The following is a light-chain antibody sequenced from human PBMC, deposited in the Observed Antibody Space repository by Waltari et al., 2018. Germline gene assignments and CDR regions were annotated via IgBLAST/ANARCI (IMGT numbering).Light chain of an antibody. Sequence: QSALTQPASVSGSPGQSITIPCPGANRDIGVSTYVSWYQQHPGKAPKLLIYDVYYRPSGVSLRFSGSKSGNTSSLTISGLQPEDEADYYCSSYTLTTSVFGGGTKVTVL. CDR3: SSYTLTTSV. CDR2: DVY. V-gene: IGLV2-14*03. J-gene: IGLJ2*01. CDR1: NRDIGVSTY.